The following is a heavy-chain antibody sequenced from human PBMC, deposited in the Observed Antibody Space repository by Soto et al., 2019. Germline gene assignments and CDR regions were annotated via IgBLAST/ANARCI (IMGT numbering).Heavy chain of an antibody. Sequence: QVQLVESGGGVVQPGRSLRLSCAASGFTFSSYAMHWVRQAPGKGLEWVAVISYDGSNKYYADCVKGRFTISRDNSKNTLYLQMNSLRAEDTAVYYCARGKTGLRGYMDVWGKGTTVTVSS. D-gene: IGHD3-9*01. CDR2: ISYDGSNK. J-gene: IGHJ6*03. V-gene: IGHV3-30-3*01. CDR1: GFTFSSYA. CDR3: ARGKTGLRGYMDV.